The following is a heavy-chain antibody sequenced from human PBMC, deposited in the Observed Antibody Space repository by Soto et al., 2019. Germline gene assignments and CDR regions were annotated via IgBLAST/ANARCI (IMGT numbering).Heavy chain of an antibody. CDR2: ISGSGGST. Sequence: ETLSLTCSVSGGSISSGYYYWSWVRQAPGKGLEWVSAISGSGGSTYYADSVKGRFTISRDNSKNTLYLQMNSLRAEDTAVYYCAKDPTAVAGVIDYWGQGTLVTVSS. D-gene: IGHD6-19*01. CDR1: GGSISSGYYY. V-gene: IGHV3-23*01. J-gene: IGHJ4*02. CDR3: AKDPTAVAGVIDY.